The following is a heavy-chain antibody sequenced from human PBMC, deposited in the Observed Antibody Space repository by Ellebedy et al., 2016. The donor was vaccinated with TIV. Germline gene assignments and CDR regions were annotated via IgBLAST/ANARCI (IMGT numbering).Heavy chain of an antibody. CDR2: IIPILGIA. CDR1: GGTFSSYA. J-gene: IGHJ4*02. D-gene: IGHD1-26*01. CDR3: ARDAVGATDY. V-gene: IGHV1-69*04. Sequence: SVKVSXXASGGTFSSYAISWVRQAPGQGLEWMGRIIPILGIANYAQKFQGRVTITADKSTSTAYMELSSLRSEDTAVYYCARDAVGATDYWGQGTLVTVSS.